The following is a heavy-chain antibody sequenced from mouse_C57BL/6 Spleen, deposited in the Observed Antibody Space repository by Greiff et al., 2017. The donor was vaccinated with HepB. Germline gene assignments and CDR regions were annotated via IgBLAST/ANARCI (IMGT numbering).Heavy chain of an antibody. CDR1: GYAFTSYW. Sequence: QVQLQQPGTELVKPGASVKLSCKASGYAFTSYWMYWVKQRPGQGLEWIGNINPSNGGTNYNEKFKSKATLTVDKSSSTAYMQLSSLTSEDSAVYYCARNYGSRYWYFDVWGTGTTVTVSS. J-gene: IGHJ1*03. CDR2: INPSNGGT. D-gene: IGHD1-1*01. V-gene: IGHV1-53*01. CDR3: ARNYGSRYWYFDV.